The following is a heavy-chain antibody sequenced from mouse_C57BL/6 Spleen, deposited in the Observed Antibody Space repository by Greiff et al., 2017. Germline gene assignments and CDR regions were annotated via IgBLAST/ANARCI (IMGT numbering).Heavy chain of an antibody. Sequence: EVNLVESGGGLVKPGGSLKLSCAASGFTFSDYGMHWVRQAPEKGLEWVAYISSGSSTIYYADTVKGRFTISRDNAKNTLFLQMTSLRSEDTAMYYCAVYYYGSNWYFDVWGTGTTVTVSS. CDR3: AVYYYGSNWYFDV. V-gene: IGHV5-17*01. CDR2: ISSGSSTI. CDR1: GFTFSDYG. D-gene: IGHD1-1*01. J-gene: IGHJ1*03.